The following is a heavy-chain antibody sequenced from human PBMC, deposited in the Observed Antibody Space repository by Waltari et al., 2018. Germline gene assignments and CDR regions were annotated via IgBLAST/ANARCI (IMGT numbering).Heavy chain of an antibody. V-gene: IGHV1-69*01. J-gene: IGHJ4*02. CDR1: GCPFSSQA. CDR3: ARAEGAGL. Sequence: QAPLVPSGPEVKKHGSSVKVSCNASGCPFSSQAISWVRQAPGQGLEWMGGIIPIFGTANYAQKFQGRVTITADEPTSTVYMELSSLRSEDTAVYYCARAEGAGLWGQGTLVSVSS. CDR2: IIPIFGTA.